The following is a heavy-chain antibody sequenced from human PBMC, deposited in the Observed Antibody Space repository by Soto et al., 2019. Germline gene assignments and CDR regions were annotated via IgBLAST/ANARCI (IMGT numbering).Heavy chain of an antibody. CDR1: GFTFSDHY. CDR3: VRAGTGYQLDY. CDR2: IRNKANSYTA. Sequence: EVQMVESGGGLVQPGGSLRLSCAASGFTFSDHYMDWVRKASGKGLEWVGRIRNKANSYTAEYAASVKGRFTISRDDSKNSLYLQMNSLKIEDTALYYCVRAGTGYQLDYWGQGTLVTVSS. J-gene: IGHJ4*02. V-gene: IGHV3-72*01. D-gene: IGHD3-9*01.